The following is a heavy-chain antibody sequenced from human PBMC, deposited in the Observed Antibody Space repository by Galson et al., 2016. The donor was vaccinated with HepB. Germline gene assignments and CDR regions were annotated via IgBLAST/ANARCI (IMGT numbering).Heavy chain of an antibody. Sequence: ETLSLTCTVSGGSISGSSHYWGWIRQPPGKGLEWIGSIYHSGSSYYKPSLKSRVTISVNTSKNQFSLKLSPVTAADTAVYYCARHVDCSSGTCYYDAFDIWGQGTMVTVSS. D-gene: IGHD2-15*01. CDR3: ARHVDCSSGTCYYDAFDI. CDR2: IYHSGSS. CDR1: GGSISGSSHY. V-gene: IGHV4-39*01. J-gene: IGHJ3*02.